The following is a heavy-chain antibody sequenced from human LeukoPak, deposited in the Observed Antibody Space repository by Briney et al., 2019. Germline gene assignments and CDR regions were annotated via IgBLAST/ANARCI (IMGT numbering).Heavy chain of an antibody. CDR3: ARRMVVPAAIPGITGTTFDP. D-gene: IGHD2-2*02. V-gene: IGHV1-69*13. J-gene: IGHJ5*02. Sequence: ASVKVSCKASGGTFSSYAISWVRQAPGQGLEWMGGIIPIFGTANYAQKFQGRVTITADESTSTAYMELSSLRSEDTAVYYCARRMVVPAAIPGITGTTFDPWGQGTLVTVSS. CDR1: GGTFSSYA. CDR2: IIPIFGTA.